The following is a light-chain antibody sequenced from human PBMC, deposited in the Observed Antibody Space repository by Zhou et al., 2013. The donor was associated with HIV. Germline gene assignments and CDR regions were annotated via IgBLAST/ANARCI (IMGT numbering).Light chain of an antibody. Sequence: DIQMTQSPSTLSASVGDRVTITCRASQSINAWLAWYQQKPGKAPKLLIYKASSLESGVPIRFRGSGFGTEFTLTISSLQPDDFATYYCQQYNSYSWTFGQGTKVEIK. J-gene: IGKJ1*01. V-gene: IGKV1-5*03. CDR1: QSINAW. CDR2: KAS. CDR3: QQYNSYSWT.